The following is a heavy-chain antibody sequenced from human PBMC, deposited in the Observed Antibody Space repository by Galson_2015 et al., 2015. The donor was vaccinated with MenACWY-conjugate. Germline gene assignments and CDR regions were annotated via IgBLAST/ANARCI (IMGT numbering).Heavy chain of an antibody. D-gene: IGHD1-26*01. Sequence: SVKVSCKASGYTFTTYYMHWVRQAPGQGLEWMGIIRPSGDDGTTYAQKFQGRVTMTRDTSTSTVYMDLSSLRSEDTAVYYCVRECRGGSFGYRGQGTLGTVSS. CDR2: IRPSGDDGT. CDR3: VRECRGGSFGY. CDR1: GYTFTTYY. J-gene: IGHJ4*02. V-gene: IGHV1-46*01.